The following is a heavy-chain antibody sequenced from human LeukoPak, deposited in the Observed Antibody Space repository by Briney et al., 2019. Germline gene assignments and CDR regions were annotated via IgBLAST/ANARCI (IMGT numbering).Heavy chain of an antibody. CDR2: IYSGGST. D-gene: IGHD5-24*01. CDR3: ARGGRDGYDLAY. Sequence: PGGSLRLSCAASGFTVSNNYMAWVRQAPGKGLEWVSVIYSGGSTYYADSVKGRFIISRDNPKNTLYLQMNSLRAEDTAVYYCARGGRDGYDLAYWGQGTLVTVSS. CDR1: GFTVSNNY. J-gene: IGHJ4*02. V-gene: IGHV3-53*01.